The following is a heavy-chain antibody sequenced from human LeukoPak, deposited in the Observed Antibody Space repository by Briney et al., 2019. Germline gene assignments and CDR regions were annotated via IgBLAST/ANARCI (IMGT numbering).Heavy chain of an antibody. CDR3: ARGQRRLQDY. CDR2: IYYSGST. Sequence: AAETLRLTCTVSGGSISTYYWSWIRQPPGKGLEWIGYIYYSGSTNYNSSLKSRVTISLDTSKSQISLKLSSVTAADTAVYYCARGQRRLQDYWGQDRLASVSS. CDR1: GGSISTYY. V-gene: IGHV4-59*01. J-gene: IGHJ4*02.